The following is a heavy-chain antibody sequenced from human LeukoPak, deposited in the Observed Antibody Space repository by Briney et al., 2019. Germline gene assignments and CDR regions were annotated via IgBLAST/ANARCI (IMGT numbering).Heavy chain of an antibody. CDR3: AKAHSWIQPWFGY. J-gene: IGHJ4*02. D-gene: IGHD5-18*01. CDR1: GFTFDDYA. V-gene: IGHV3-9*01. Sequence: AGGSLRLSCAASGFTFDDYAMPWVRQAPGKGLEWVSGISWNSGSIGYADSVKGRFTISRDNAKNSLYLQMNSLRAEDTALYYCAKAHSWIQPWFGYWGQGTLVTVSS. CDR2: ISWNSGSI.